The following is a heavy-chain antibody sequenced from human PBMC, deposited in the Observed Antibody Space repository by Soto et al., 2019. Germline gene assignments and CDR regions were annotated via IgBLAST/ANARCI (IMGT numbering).Heavy chain of an antibody. V-gene: IGHV1-2*02. CDR2: IHPKGGGT. Sequence: QVQLVQSGAEVKKPGASVKVSCKTSGYTFTGYFIHWVRQAPGQGLEWMGWIHPKGGGTHYAQKFHGRVTTTRDTPLSTAYMELSRLRSDDTAVYDCARGTIREWAPYNWFDPWGQGGLVTVSS. J-gene: IGHJ5*02. CDR1: GYTFTGYF. CDR3: ARGTIREWAPYNWFDP. D-gene: IGHD1-26*01.